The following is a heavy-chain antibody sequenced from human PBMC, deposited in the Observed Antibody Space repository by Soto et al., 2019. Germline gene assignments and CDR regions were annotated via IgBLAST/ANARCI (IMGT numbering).Heavy chain of an antibody. CDR1: GFTFSNYA. D-gene: IGHD2-21*02. CDR3: AKEGTSDLYYFDY. J-gene: IGHJ4*02. CDR2: ISGSGDSP. Sequence: GESLKISCAASGFTFSNYAMSWVRQAPGKGLEWVSIISGSGDSPYYADSVKGRFTISRDNSRNTLYLQMNSLRAGDSAKYYCAKEGTSDLYYFDYWGQGTLVTVSS. V-gene: IGHV3-23*01.